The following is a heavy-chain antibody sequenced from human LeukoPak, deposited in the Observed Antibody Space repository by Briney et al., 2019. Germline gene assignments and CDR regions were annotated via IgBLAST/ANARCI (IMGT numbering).Heavy chain of an antibody. J-gene: IGHJ4*02. CDR3: ARYLDTAMVMEVYFDY. D-gene: IGHD5-18*01. V-gene: IGHV5-51*01. CDR2: IYPGDSDT. Sequence: GESLKISCKGSGYRFTNYWIAWVRQLPGKGLEWMGIIYPGDSDTRYSPSFQGQVTISADTSINTAYLQWSSLKAADTAMYYCARYLDTAMVMEVYFDYWGQGTLVTVSS. CDR1: GYRFTNYW.